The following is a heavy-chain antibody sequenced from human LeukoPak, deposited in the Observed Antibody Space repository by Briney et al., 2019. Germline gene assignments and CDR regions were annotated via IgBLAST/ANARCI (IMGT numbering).Heavy chain of an antibody. D-gene: IGHD6-19*01. CDR1: GGSFSGYY. CDR3: ARTVALSWFDP. CDR2: INHSGST. V-gene: IGHV4-34*01. Sequence: RASETLSLTCAVYGGSFSGYYWSWIRQPPGKGLEWIGEINHSGSTNYNPSLKSRVTISVDTSKNQFSLKLSSVTAADTAVYYCARTVALSWFDPWGQGTLVTVSS. J-gene: IGHJ5*02.